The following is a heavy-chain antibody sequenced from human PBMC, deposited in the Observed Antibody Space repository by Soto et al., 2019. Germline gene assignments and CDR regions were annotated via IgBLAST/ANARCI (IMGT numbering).Heavy chain of an antibody. J-gene: IGHJ6*02. D-gene: IGHD3-3*01. CDR2: INHSGST. CDR3: ARLTIFGVVNPYYGMDV. V-gene: IGHV4-34*01. Sequence: QVQLQQWGAGLLKPSETLSLTCAVYGGSFSGYYWSWIRQPPGKGLEWIGEINHSGSTNCNPSLKSRVTISVDTSKNQFSLKLSSVTAADTAVYYCARLTIFGVVNPYYGMDVWGQGTTVTVSS. CDR1: GGSFSGYY.